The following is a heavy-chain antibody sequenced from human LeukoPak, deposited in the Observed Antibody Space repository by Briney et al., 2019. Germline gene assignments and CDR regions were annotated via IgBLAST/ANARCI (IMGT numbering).Heavy chain of an antibody. CDR2: IKHDASEK. Sequence: GGSLRLSCAASGFTFSSYWMAWVRQTPGKGLEWVANIKHDASEKYYVDSVKGRFTISRDNAKNSLYLQMNSLRAEDTAVYYCARDFLQLALDYWGQGTLVTVSS. J-gene: IGHJ4*02. CDR1: GFTFSSYW. V-gene: IGHV3-7*03. D-gene: IGHD5-18*01. CDR3: ARDFLQLALDY.